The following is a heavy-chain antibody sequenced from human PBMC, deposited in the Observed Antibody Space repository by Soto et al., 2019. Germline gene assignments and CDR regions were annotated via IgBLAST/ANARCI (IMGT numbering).Heavy chain of an antibody. CDR3: ARGDLKVVNY. Sequence: PSETLSLTCAVYGGSFSGYYWSWIRQPPGKGLEWIGEINHSGSTNYNPSLKSRVTISVDTSKNQFSLKLTSVTAADTAVYYCARGDLKVVNYWGQGTLVTVSS. CDR2: INHSGST. J-gene: IGHJ4*02. V-gene: IGHV4-34*01. CDR1: GGSFSGYY.